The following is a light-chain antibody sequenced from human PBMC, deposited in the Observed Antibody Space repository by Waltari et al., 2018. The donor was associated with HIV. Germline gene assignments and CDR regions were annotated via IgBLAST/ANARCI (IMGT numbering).Light chain of an antibody. V-gene: IGKV3D-15*01. J-gene: IGKJ4*01. CDR2: GAS. CDR3: QQYHNWRPLT. Sequence: EIVMSQSPATLSVSPGERVTLSCRASQSINTNLAWYQQTGGQAPRLHIHGASTRAAGIPARFSGSGSGTEFTLTVDSLQSEDFALYYCQQYHNWRPLTFAGGTKLEI. CDR1: QSINTN.